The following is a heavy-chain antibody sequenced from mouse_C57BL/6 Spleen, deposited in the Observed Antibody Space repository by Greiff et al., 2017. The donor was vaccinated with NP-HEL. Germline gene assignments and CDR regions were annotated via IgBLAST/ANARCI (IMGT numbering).Heavy chain of an antibody. Sequence: QVQLQQPGAELVKPGASVKLSCKASGYTFTSYWMHWVKQRPGQGLEWIGMIHPNSGSTNYNEKFKSKATLTVDKSSSTAYMQLSSLTSEDSAVYYCARKGYDYYFDYWGKGTTLTVSS. CDR2: IHPNSGST. CDR1: GYTFTSYW. V-gene: IGHV1-64*01. CDR3: ARKGYDYYFDY. J-gene: IGHJ2*01. D-gene: IGHD2-4*01.